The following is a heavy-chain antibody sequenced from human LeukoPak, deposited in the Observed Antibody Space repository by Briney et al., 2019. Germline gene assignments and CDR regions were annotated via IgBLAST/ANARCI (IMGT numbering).Heavy chain of an antibody. CDR2: IYHIGST. CDR3: ARSLKRRFGSNWFDP. Sequence: PSETLSLTCTVSGFSITSGYYWGWLRPPPGKGLEWIGSIYHIGSTYYSPSLKSRVSISVDTSKNQFSLKLSSVTAADTAVYYCARSLKRRFGSNWFDPWGQGTLVTVSS. J-gene: IGHJ5*02. CDR1: GFSITSGYY. D-gene: IGHD3-3*01. V-gene: IGHV4-38-2*02.